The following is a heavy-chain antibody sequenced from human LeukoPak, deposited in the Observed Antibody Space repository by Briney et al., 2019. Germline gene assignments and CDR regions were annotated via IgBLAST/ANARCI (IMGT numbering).Heavy chain of an antibody. J-gene: IGHJ6*03. Sequence: SETLSLTCTVSGGSISSYYWSWIRQPPGKGLEWIGYIYYSGSTNYNPSLKSRVTISVDTSKNQFSLKLSSVTAADTAVYYCARGRDYYGSGTAYYMDVWGKGTTVTVSS. CDR1: GGSISSYY. D-gene: IGHD3-10*01. CDR3: ARGRDYYGSGTAYYMDV. CDR2: IYYSGST. V-gene: IGHV4-59*01.